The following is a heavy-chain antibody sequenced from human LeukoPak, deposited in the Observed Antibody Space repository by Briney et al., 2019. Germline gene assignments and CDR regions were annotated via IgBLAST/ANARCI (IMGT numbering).Heavy chain of an antibody. Sequence: PGRSLRLSCPASGFTFTSYSMNWVRQAPGKGLEWVSSISSTGRYIYYADSLKGRFNISRDNAKNSLYLQMNSLRAEDTAVYYCARVFYDSGSPIALDYWGQGTLVTVSS. V-gene: IGHV3-21*01. J-gene: IGHJ4*02. CDR1: GFTFTSYS. D-gene: IGHD3-10*01. CDR2: ISSTGRYI. CDR3: ARVFYDSGSPIALDY.